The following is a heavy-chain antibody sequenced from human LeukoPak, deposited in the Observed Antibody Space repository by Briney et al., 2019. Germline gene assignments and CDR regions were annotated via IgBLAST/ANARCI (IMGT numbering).Heavy chain of an antibody. CDR3: TREKDPLRYGSGSYCDY. V-gene: IGHV1-46*03. Sequence: ASVKVSCKASGYTFTSYYMHWVRQAPGQGLEWMGIINPSGGSTGYAQKFQGRVTMTRDTSTSTVYMELSSLRSEDTAVYYCTREKDPLRYGSGSYCDYWGQGTLVTVSS. CDR1: GYTFTSYY. CDR2: INPSGGST. J-gene: IGHJ4*02. D-gene: IGHD3-10*01.